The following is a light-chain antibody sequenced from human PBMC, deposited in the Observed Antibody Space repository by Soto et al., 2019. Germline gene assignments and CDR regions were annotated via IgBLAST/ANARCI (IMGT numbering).Light chain of an antibody. CDR3: QSYDSSLSVV. V-gene: IGLV1-40*01. Sequence: QAVVTQPPSVSGAPGQRVTISCTGSSSNIGAGYDVHWYQQLPGTAPKLLIYGNSNRPSGVPDRFSGSKSGTSASLAITGXXAEDXXDYYCQSYDSSLSVVFGGGTKLTVL. CDR2: GNS. J-gene: IGLJ2*01. CDR1: SSNIGAGYD.